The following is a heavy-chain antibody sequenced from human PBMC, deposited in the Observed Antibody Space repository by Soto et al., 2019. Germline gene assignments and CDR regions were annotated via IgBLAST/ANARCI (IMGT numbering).Heavy chain of an antibody. V-gene: IGHV3-23*01. Sequence: GSLRLSCAASGFTFSNYVMSWVRQAPGKGLEWVSSISGSGDNTYYADSVKGRFTISRDNSKNTLFLQMNSLRAEDTAVYYCAKLTLVLALGFDYWGKGTLVTVSS. J-gene: IGHJ4*02. D-gene: IGHD3-10*01. CDR2: ISGSGDNT. CDR1: GFTFSNYV. CDR3: AKLTLVLALGFDY.